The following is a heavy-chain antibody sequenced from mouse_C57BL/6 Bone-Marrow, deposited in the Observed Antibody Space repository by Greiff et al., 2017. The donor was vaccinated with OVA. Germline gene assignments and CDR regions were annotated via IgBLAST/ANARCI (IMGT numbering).Heavy chain of an antibody. Sequence: VQLQQPGAELVKPGASVKMSCKASGYTFTSYWITWVKQRPGQGLEWIGDIYPGSGSTNYNEKFKSKATLTVDTSSSTAYMQLSSLTTEDAAVYYGALLYDGYYEGYFDVWGTGTTVTVSS. CDR2: IYPGSGST. D-gene: IGHD2-3*01. CDR3: ALLYDGYYEGYFDV. V-gene: IGHV1-55*01. J-gene: IGHJ1*03. CDR1: GYTFTSYW.